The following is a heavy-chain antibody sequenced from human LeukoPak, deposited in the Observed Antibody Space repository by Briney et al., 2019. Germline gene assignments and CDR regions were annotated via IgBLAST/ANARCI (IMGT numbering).Heavy chain of an antibody. J-gene: IGHJ4*02. CDR2: ITGNGGST. V-gene: IGHV3-64*02. CDR1: GFTFSSYS. D-gene: IGHD5-12*01. Sequence: PGGSLRLSCAASGFTFSSYSMHCVRQAPGKGLEYLSAITGNGGSTYYADSVKGRFTISRDNSKNTLYLQMGSLRAEDMAVYYCARIDLGGYGLWGQGTLVTVSS. CDR3: ARIDLGGYGL.